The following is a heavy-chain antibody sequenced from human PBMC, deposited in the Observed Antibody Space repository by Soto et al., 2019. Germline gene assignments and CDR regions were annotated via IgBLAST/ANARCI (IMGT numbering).Heavy chain of an antibody. Sequence: GGSLRLSCAASGFTFSSYSMNWVRQAPGKGLEWVSSISSSSSYIYYEDPVKGRFTISRDNAKNSLYLQMNSLRAEDTAVYYCARDLSSSLEDYWGQGTLVTVSS. CDR3: ARDLSSSLEDY. D-gene: IGHD6-6*01. CDR2: ISSSSSYI. J-gene: IGHJ4*02. CDR1: GFTFSSYS. V-gene: IGHV3-21*01.